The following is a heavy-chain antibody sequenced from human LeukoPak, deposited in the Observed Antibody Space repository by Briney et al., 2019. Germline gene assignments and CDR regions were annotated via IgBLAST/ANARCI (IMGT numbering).Heavy chain of an antibody. V-gene: IGHV4-34*01. CDR1: GGSFSGYY. Sequence: SETLSLTCAVHGGSFSGYYWSWIRQPPGKGLEWIGEINHSGSTNYNPSLKSRVTISVDTSKNQFSLKLSSVTAADTAVYYCARGGFGELPPRLVWFDPWGQGTLVTVSS. CDR3: ARGGFGELPPRLVWFDP. D-gene: IGHD3-10*01. CDR2: INHSGST. J-gene: IGHJ5*02.